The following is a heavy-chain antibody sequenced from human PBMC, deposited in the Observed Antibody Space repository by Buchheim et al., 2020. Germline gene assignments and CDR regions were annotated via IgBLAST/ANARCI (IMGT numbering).Heavy chain of an antibody. J-gene: IGHJ4*02. CDR3: ARPPLAYFDWLSIDY. CDR2: ISYDGSNK. D-gene: IGHD3-9*01. CDR1: GFTFSSYG. V-gene: IGHV3-30*03. Sequence: QVQLVESGGGVVQPGRSLRLSCEASGFTFSSYGMNWVRQAPGKGLEWVAVISYDGSNKYYADSVRGRFTISRDNPKNTLFLQMNSLRAEDTALYYCARPPLAYFDWLSIDYWGQGTL.